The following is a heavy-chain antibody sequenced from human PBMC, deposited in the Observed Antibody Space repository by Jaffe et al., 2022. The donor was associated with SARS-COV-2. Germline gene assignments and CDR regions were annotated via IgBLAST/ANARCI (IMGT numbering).Heavy chain of an antibody. CDR2: ISSSSSYI. J-gene: IGHJ4*02. CDR3: ARDELRYFDWLSTFDY. Sequence: EVQLVESGGGLVKPGGSLRLSCAASGFTFSSYSMNWVRQAPGKGLEWVSSISSSSSYIYYADSVKGRFTISRDNAKNSLYLQMNSLRAEDTAVYYCARDELRYFDWLSTFDYWGQGTLVTVSS. V-gene: IGHV3-21*01. CDR1: GFTFSSYS. D-gene: IGHD3-9*01.